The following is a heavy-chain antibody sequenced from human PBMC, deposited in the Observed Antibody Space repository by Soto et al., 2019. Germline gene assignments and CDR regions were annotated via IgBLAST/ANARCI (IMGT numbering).Heavy chain of an antibody. Sequence: QVQLQESGPGLVKPSQTLTLTCSVSGGSIDTGGFYWSWARQLPGKGLQWIGYVYYTGAAYYDPALKSRVVISLDTSANQFSLSLTSLTAADTAVYYCASGTFNDISCDSWGQGRLVTVSS. CDR1: GGSIDTGGFY. D-gene: IGHD2-21*01. V-gene: IGHV4-31*03. CDR3: ASGTFNDISCDS. CDR2: VYYTGAA. J-gene: IGHJ4*02.